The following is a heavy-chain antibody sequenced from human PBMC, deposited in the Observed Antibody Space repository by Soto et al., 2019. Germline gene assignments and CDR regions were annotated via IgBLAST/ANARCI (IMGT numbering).Heavy chain of an antibody. CDR1: GYRFTSYW. CDR2: IYPGDSDT. CDR3: ARLKRDGHNYSPLYY. D-gene: IGHD5-12*01. Sequence: PGESLKISCKGSGYRFTSYWIGWVRQMPGKGLEWMGIIYPGDSDTRYSPSLQGQVTISADKSISTAYLQWSSLKASDTAMYYCARLKRDGHNYSPLYYWGQGTLVTVSS. V-gene: IGHV5-51*01. J-gene: IGHJ4*02.